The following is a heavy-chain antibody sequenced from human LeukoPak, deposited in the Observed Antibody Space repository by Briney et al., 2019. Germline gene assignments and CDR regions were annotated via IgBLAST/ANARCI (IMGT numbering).Heavy chain of an antibody. CDR1: GFTFSTYW. V-gene: IGHV3-74*01. D-gene: IGHD3/OR15-3a*01. Sequence: PGGSLRLSCAASGFTFSTYWMHWVRQAPGKGLVWLSRIHKDGTPTDYADSVKGRFTISRDNAKNSLYLQMNSLRAEDTALYYCVRDQDWAFDYWGQGTLVTVPS. CDR3: VRDQDWAFDY. J-gene: IGHJ4*02. CDR2: IHKDGTPT.